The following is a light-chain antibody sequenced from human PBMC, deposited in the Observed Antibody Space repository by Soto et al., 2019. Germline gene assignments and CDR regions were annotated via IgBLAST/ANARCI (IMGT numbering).Light chain of an antibody. CDR3: QQFGSSSWT. CDR2: GAS. Sequence: ESVLTQSPGTLSLSPGEKATLSCRASQSVSSSYLAWYQQKPGQAPRLLIYGASSRATGNPDRFSGSGSGTDFTLNVSRLEPEDFAVYYCQQFGSSSWTFGQGTKVEIK. V-gene: IGKV3-20*01. J-gene: IGKJ1*01. CDR1: QSVSSSY.